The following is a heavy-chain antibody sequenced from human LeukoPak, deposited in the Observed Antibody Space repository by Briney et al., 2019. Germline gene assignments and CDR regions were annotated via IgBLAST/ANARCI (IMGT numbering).Heavy chain of an antibody. V-gene: IGHV1-18*01. CDR1: GYTFTSYG. D-gene: IGHD3-22*01. J-gene: IGHJ4*02. CDR2: ISAYNGNT. Sequence: ASVKVSCKASGYTFTSYGISWVRQAPGQGLEWMGWISAYNGNTNYAQKLQGRVTMTTDSSTSTAYMELRSLRSDDTAVYYCARAPHSSGYYGDFDYWGQGTLVTVSS. CDR3: ARAPHSSGYYGDFDY.